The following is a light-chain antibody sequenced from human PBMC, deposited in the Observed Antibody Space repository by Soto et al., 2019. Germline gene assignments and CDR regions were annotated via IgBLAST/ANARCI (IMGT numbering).Light chain of an antibody. CDR1: SSDVGDYNY. CDR2: EVS. CDR3: SSYTRSSTLYV. J-gene: IGLJ1*01. V-gene: IGLV2-14*01. Sequence: QSALTQPASVSGSPGQSITISCTGTSSDVGDYNYVSWYQQHPGKAPKLMIYEVSNRPSGVFNRFSGSKSGNTASLTISGLQAEDEADYYCSSYTRSSTLYVFGTGTKLTVL.